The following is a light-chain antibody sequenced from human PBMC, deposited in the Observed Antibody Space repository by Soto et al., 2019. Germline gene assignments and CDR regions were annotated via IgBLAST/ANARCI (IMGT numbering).Light chain of an antibody. V-gene: IGKV3-20*01. CDR1: QRVRSSY. J-gene: IGKJ1*01. CDR3: QQYDSSPPT. Sequence: ENVLTQSPGTLSLSPGEGATLSCRASQRVRSSYLAWYQQKPGQAPRLLIYGASSKATGIPDRFSGSGSGTDFTLTISRLEPEDFAVYYCQQYDSSPPTFGQGTKVDIK. CDR2: GAS.